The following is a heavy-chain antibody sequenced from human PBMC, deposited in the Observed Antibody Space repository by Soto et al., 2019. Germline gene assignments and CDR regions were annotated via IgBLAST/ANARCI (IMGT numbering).Heavy chain of an antibody. Sequence: EVQLLESGGGFVQPGGSLRLSCAASGFTFSTYAMNWVRQAPGKGLEWVSGIYGNGGGISYGDSVKGRFTISRDNSNNMLYLQMHSLRVEDTAVYYCAKDRQPDGLWPFDHWGQGTLVTVSS. CDR2: IYGNGGGI. D-gene: IGHD2-8*01. V-gene: IGHV3-23*01. CDR3: AKDRQPDGLWPFDH. J-gene: IGHJ4*02. CDR1: GFTFSTYA.